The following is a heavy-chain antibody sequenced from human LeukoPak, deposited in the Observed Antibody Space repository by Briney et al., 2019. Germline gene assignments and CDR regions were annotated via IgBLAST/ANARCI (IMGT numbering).Heavy chain of an antibody. D-gene: IGHD2-15*01. CDR1: GYTFTSHV. V-gene: IGHV7-4-1*02. J-gene: IGHJ5*02. CDR3: ARDSGVVAATNWFDP. CDR2: INTNTGNP. Sequence: GASVKVSCKASGYTFTSHVINWVRQAPGQGLEWMGWINTNTGNPTYAQGFTGRFVFSLDTSVSTAYLQISSLKAEDTAVYYYARDSGVVAATNWFDPWGQGTLVTVSS.